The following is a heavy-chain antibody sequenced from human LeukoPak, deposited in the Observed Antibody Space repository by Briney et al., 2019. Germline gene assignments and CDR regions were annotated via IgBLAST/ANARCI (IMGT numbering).Heavy chain of an antibody. D-gene: IGHD4-17*01. CDR1: GYTFTGYY. Sequence: ASVKVSCKASGYTFTGYYMHWVRQAPGQGLEWMGWISAYNGNTNYAQKLQGRVTMTTDTSTSTAYMELRSLRSDDTAVYYCARSVRDYYYYMDVWGKGTTVTVSS. CDR3: ARSVRDYYYYMDV. J-gene: IGHJ6*03. CDR2: ISAYNGNT. V-gene: IGHV1-18*04.